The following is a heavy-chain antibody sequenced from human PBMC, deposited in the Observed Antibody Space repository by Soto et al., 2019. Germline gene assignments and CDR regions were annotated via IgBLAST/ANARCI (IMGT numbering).Heavy chain of an antibody. CDR2: INLSDEST. CDR1: GYTFTKYY. Sequence: ASVKVSCKATGYTFTKYYMHWLRQSPGQGIEWMGIINLSDESTSYAQKFQGRVTMTRDTSTSPVYMELSSLRSEDTAVYFCARGQTGYANFDNWGQVTLVTVS. CDR3: ARGQTGYANFDN. D-gene: IGHD5-12*01. J-gene: IGHJ4*02. V-gene: IGHV1-46*03.